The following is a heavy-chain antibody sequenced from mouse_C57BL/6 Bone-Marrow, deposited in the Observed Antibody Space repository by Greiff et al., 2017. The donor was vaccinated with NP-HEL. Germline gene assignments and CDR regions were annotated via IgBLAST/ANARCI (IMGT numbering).Heavy chain of an antibody. CDR1: GYSITSGYY. Sequence: ESGPGLVKPSQSLSLTCSVTGYSITSGYYWNWIRQFPGNKLEWMGYISYDGSNNYNPSLKNRISITRDTSKNQFFLKLNSVTTEDTATYYCASFYYYGSSGFAYWGQGTLVTVSA. D-gene: IGHD1-1*01. V-gene: IGHV3-6*01. CDR2: ISYDGSN. J-gene: IGHJ3*01. CDR3: ASFYYYGSSGFAY.